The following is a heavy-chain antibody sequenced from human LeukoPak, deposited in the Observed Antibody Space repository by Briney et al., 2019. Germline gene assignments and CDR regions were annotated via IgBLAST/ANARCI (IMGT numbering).Heavy chain of an antibody. J-gene: IGHJ5*02. Sequence: QSGGSLRLSCAASGFTFSSYWMSWVRQAPGKGLEWVANIKQDGSEKYYVDSVKGRFTISRDNAKNSLYLQMNSLRAEDTAVYYCAGSEPSGYYDFWSGYYPNWFDPWGQGTLVTVSS. CDR1: GFTFSSYW. D-gene: IGHD3-3*01. V-gene: IGHV3-7*01. CDR2: IKQDGSEK. CDR3: AGSEPSGYYDFWSGYYPNWFDP.